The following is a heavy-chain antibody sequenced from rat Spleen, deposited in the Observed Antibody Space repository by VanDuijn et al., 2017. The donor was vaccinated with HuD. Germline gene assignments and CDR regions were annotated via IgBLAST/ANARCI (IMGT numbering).Heavy chain of an antibody. D-gene: IGHD1-11*01. CDR1: GFTFSSFP. CDR2: ISYEGSST. Sequence: EVQLVESGGGLVQPGRSLKLSCAASGFTFSSFPMAWVRQAPKKGLEWVASISYEGSSTYYGDSVKGRFTISRDNAKSTLYLQTDSLRSEDTATYYCSTRDGGYPHWGQGVMVTVSS. J-gene: IGHJ2*01. CDR3: STRDGGYPH. V-gene: IGHV5-22*01.